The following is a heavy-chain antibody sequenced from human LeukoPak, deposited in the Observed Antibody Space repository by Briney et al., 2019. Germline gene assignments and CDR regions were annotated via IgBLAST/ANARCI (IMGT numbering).Heavy chain of an antibody. CDR1: GFTFSSYA. D-gene: IGHD6-13*01. CDR3: AKGTSSSWYGFDY. J-gene: IGHJ4*02. CDR2: ISGSGGSI. Sequence: GGSLRLSCAASGFTFSSYAMSWVRQAPGRGLEWVSAISGSGGSIYYADSVKGRFTISRDNSKNTLYLQMNSLRAEDTAVYYCAKGTSSSWYGFDYWGQGTLVTVYS. V-gene: IGHV3-23*01.